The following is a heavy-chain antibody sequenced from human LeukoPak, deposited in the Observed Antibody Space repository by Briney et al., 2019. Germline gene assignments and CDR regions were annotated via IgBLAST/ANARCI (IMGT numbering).Heavy chain of an antibody. Sequence: PSETLSLTCTVSGGSISSGDYYWSWIRQPPGKGLEWIGEINHSGSTNYNPSLKSRVTISVDTSKNQFSLKLSSVTAADTAVYYCAREVLLYYDFWSGYRGGIIEYYFDYWGRGTLVTVSS. J-gene: IGHJ4*02. CDR1: GGSISSGDYY. CDR2: INHSGST. CDR3: AREVLLYYDFWSGYRGGIIEYYFDY. D-gene: IGHD3-3*01. V-gene: IGHV4-39*07.